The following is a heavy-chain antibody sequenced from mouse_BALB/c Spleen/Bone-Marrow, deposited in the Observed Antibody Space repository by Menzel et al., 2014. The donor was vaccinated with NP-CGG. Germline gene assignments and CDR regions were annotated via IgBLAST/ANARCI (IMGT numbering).Heavy chain of an antibody. D-gene: IGHD2-14*01. V-gene: IGHV1S22*01. Sequence: LQQSGSELVRPGASVMLSCKASGYTFTSYWMHWVKQRPGQGLEWIGNIYPGSGSTNYDEKFKSKATLTVDTSSSTAYMQLSSLTSEDSAVYYCTRSLVRRDHYYAMDYWGQGTSVTVSS. CDR3: TRSLVRRDHYYAMDY. CDR2: IYPGSGST. CDR1: GYTFTSYW. J-gene: IGHJ4*01.